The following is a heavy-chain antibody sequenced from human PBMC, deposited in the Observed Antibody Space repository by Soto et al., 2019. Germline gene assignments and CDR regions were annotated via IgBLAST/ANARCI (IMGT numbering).Heavy chain of an antibody. D-gene: IGHD3-3*01. CDR1: GFTFSSYW. Sequence: TGGSLRLSCAASGFTFSSYWMSWVRQAPGKGLEWVANIKQDGSEKYYVDSVKGRFTISRDNAKNSLYLQMNSLRAEDTAVYYCARDSSSYAFWSGYDIYQYYFDYWGQGTLVTVYS. CDR2: IKQDGSEK. J-gene: IGHJ4*02. CDR3: ARDSSSYAFWSGYDIYQYYFDY. V-gene: IGHV3-7*03.